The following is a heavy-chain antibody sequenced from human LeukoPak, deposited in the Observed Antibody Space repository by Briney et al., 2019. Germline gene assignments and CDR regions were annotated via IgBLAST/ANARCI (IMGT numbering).Heavy chain of an antibody. D-gene: IGHD3-16*01. V-gene: IGHV3-7*01. J-gene: IGHJ6*03. CDR2: IKQDGSEK. Sequence: PGGSLRLSCAASGFTFSSYWMSWVRQAPGKGLEWVANIKQDGSEKYYVDSVKGRFTISRDNAKNSLYLQMNSLRAEDTAVYYCATDPIGENYYYMDVWGKGTTVTVSS. CDR1: GFTFSSYW. CDR3: ATDPIGENYYYMDV.